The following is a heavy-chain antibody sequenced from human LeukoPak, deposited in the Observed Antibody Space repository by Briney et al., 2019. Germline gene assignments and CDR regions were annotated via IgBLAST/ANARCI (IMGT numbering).Heavy chain of an antibody. D-gene: IGHD1-14*01. J-gene: IGHJ3*02. Sequence: GGSLRLSCAASGFTFSDYYMAWIRQAPGKGLECISYLSRRGGTIYYADSVKGRFTFSWDNAKNSFYLQMNSLRAEDTAVFYCARDLGPYNTSPNSGAFDIWGQGTMVTVSS. CDR2: LSRRGGTI. CDR3: ARDLGPYNTSPNSGAFDI. CDR1: GFTFSDYY. V-gene: IGHV3-11*04.